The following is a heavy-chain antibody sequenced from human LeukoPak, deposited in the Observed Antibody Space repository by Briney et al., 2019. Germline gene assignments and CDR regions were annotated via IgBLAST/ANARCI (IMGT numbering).Heavy chain of an antibody. D-gene: IGHD2-2*01. CDR2: IIPIFGTA. CDR3: ARPNCSSTSCFMPYYFDY. J-gene: IGHJ4*02. CDR1: GYTFTSYA. Sequence: SVKISRKASGYTFTSYAISWVRQAPGQGLEWMGGIIPIFGTANYAQKFQGRVTITADESTSTAYMELSSLRSEDTAVYYCARPNCSSTSCFMPYYFDYWGQGTLVTVSS. V-gene: IGHV1-69*13.